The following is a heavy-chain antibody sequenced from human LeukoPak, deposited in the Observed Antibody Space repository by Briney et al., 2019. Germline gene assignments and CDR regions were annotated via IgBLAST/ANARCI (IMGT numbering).Heavy chain of an antibody. J-gene: IGHJ5*02. CDR2: IYSGGST. CDR3: AKAVGYCSSTSCWNWFDP. Sequence: GSLRLSCAASGFTVSSNYMSWVRQAPGKGLEWVSVIYSGGSTYYADSVKGRFTISRDNAKNSLYLQMNSLRAEDTALYYCAKAVGYCSSTSCWNWFDPWGQGTLVTVSS. V-gene: IGHV3-53*05. CDR1: GFTVSSNY. D-gene: IGHD2-2*01.